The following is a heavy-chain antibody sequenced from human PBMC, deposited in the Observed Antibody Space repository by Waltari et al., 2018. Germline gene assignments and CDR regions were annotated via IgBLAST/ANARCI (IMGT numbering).Heavy chain of an antibody. CDR2: IYPGDSDT. Sequence: EVQLVQSGAEVKKPGESLKISCKGSGNRFTSYWIGWVRQMPGKGLEWMVIIYPGDSDTTYSPSFQGQVTISADKSISTAYLQWSSLKASDTAMYYCARLSDTAMEGDAFDIWGQGTMVTVSS. D-gene: IGHD5-18*01. J-gene: IGHJ3*02. CDR3: ARLSDTAMEGDAFDI. V-gene: IGHV5-51*01. CDR1: GNRFTSYW.